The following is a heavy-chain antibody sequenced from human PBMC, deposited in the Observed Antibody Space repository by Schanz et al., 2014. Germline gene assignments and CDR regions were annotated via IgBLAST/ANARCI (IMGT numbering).Heavy chain of an antibody. V-gene: IGHV4-31*03. Sequence: QVQLQESGPGLVKPSQTLSLSCTVSGGSVSSGRYYWSWIRQPPGKGLEWIGEINQSGTTNYNPSLKSRVTMSVDTSKNQISLNLSSATAADTAVYYCARDRGHGDLPGDIWGQGTMVTVSS. CDR2: INQSGTT. CDR3: ARDRGHGDLPGDI. CDR1: GGSVSSGRYY. J-gene: IGHJ3*02. D-gene: IGHD4-17*01.